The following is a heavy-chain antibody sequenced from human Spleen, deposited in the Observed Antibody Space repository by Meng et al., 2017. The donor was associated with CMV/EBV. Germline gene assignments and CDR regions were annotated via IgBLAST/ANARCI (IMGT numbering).Heavy chain of an antibody. CDR2: ISWNSGSI. Sequence: SLKISCAASGFAFDDYAVHWVRQAPGKGLEWVSGISWNSGSIGYADSVKGRFTISRDNAKNSLYLQMNSLRAEDTALYYCAKDHSSSSYWYFDLWGRGTLVTVSS. V-gene: IGHV3-9*01. CDR3: AKDHSSSSYWYFDL. D-gene: IGHD6-13*01. J-gene: IGHJ2*01. CDR1: GFAFDDYA.